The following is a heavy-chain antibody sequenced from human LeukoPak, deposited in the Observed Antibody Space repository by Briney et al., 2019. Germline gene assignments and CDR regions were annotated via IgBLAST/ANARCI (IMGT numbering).Heavy chain of an antibody. V-gene: IGHV4-59*01. CDR2: IYYSGST. CDR3: ARGEYYYYGMDV. CDR1: GGSISSYY. Sequence: SETLSLTCTVSGGSISSYYWSWIRQPPGKGLEWIGYIYYSGSTNYNPSLKSRATISVDTSKNQFSLKLSSLTAADTAVYYCARGEYYYYGMDVWGQGTTVTVSS. J-gene: IGHJ6*02.